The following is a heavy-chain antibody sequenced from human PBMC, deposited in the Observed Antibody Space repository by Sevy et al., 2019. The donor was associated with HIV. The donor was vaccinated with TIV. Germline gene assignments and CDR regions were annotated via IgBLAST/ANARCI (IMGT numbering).Heavy chain of an antibody. V-gene: IGHV1-24*01. CDR2: FDPEDGET. D-gene: IGHD3-22*01. Sequence: ASVKVSCKVSGYTLTELSMHWVRQPPGKGLEWMGRFDPEDGETIYAQKFLRRLTMTEDTSTDTAYMDLSSLRSEDTAVYYCATEDITMIPYGLDVWGQGTTVTVSS. CDR3: ATEDITMIPYGLDV. J-gene: IGHJ6*02. CDR1: GYTLTELS.